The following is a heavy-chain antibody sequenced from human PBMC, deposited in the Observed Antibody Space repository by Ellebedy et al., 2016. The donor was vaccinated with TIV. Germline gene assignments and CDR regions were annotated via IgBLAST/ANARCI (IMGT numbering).Heavy chain of an antibody. D-gene: IGHD2-2*01. Sequence: GGSLRLXXAASGFTFSSYWMHWVRQAPGKGLEWVSGISWNSGSIGYADSVKGRFTISRDNAKNSLYLQMNSLRAEDTAVYYCASDIVVVPAAIPPPYYFDYWGQGTLVTVSS. CDR3: ASDIVVVPAAIPPPYYFDY. CDR2: ISWNSGSI. CDR1: GFTFSSYW. V-gene: IGHV3-9*01. J-gene: IGHJ4*02.